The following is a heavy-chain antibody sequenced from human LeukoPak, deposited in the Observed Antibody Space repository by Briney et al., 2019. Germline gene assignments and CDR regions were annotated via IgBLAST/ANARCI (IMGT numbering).Heavy chain of an antibody. V-gene: IGHV3-21*01. CDR1: GFTFSSYS. CDR2: ISSSSSYI. Sequence: GGSLRLSCAASGFTFSSYSMNWVRQAPGKGLEWVLSISSSSSYIYYADSVKGRFTISRDNAKNSLDLQMNSLRAEDTAVYYCARSGSSIDYWGQGTLVTVSS. J-gene: IGHJ4*02. D-gene: IGHD2-2*01. CDR3: ARSGSSIDY.